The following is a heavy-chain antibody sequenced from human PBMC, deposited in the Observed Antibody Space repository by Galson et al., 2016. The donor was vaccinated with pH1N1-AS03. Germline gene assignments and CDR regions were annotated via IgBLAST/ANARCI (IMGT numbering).Heavy chain of an antibody. CDR1: GINLSNNG. CDR3: ARDLLRAYGSGSSTKYYYYYGMDV. V-gene: IGHV3-30*02. Sequence: SLRLSCAASGINLSNNGMHWVRQAPGKGLEWVAHVRLDGSEKWYADSVKGRFTISRHNSKNTLYLQMNSLRAEDTAVYYCARDLLRAYGSGSSTKYYYYYGMDVWGQGTTVTVSS. J-gene: IGHJ6*02. D-gene: IGHD3-10*01. CDR2: VRLDGSEK.